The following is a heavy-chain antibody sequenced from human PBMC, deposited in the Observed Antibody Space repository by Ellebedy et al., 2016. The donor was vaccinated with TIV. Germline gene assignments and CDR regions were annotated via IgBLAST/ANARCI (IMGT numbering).Heavy chain of an antibody. CDR1: GFTFSAYG. J-gene: IGHJ4*02. CDR3: ATEVFRDAAGSFEY. V-gene: IGHV3-33*01. Sequence: PGGSLRLSCAASGFTFSAYGMHWVRQAPGKGLEWVAIIWYDGSNIFYVDSVKGRFTIPRDNSKNTVYLQMNSLRAEDTAIYYCATEVFRDAAGSFEYWGRGTPVTVSS. D-gene: IGHD1-14*01. CDR2: IWYDGSNI.